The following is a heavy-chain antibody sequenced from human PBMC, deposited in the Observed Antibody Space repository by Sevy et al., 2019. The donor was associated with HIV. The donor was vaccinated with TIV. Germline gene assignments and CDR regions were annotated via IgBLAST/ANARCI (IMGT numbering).Heavy chain of an antibody. Sequence: ASVKVSCKASGYTFTSYGISWVRQAPGQGLEWMGWISAYNGNTNYAQKLQGRVTMTTDTSTGTAYMELRSLRSDDTAVYYCAGDSITYYYDSSGYFHFDYWGQGTLVTVSS. J-gene: IGHJ4*02. V-gene: IGHV1-18*04. CDR2: ISAYNGNT. CDR1: GYTFTSYG. D-gene: IGHD3-22*01. CDR3: AGDSITYYYDSSGYFHFDY.